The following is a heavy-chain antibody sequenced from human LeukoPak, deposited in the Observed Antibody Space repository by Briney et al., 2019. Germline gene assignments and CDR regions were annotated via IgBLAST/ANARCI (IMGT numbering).Heavy chain of an antibody. CDR1: GFTFSDYS. D-gene: IGHD5/OR15-5a*01. Sequence: GGSLRLSCVASGFTFSDYSMNWVRQAPGNGRGWGSYITTSSTTIYYADSVKGRFTISRDNAKNSLFLQMNRPRDEDTAVYYSAKSSVSSNSFDIWGQGTMVTVSS. CDR2: ITTSSTTI. V-gene: IGHV3-48*02. CDR3: AKSSVSSNSFDI. J-gene: IGHJ3*02.